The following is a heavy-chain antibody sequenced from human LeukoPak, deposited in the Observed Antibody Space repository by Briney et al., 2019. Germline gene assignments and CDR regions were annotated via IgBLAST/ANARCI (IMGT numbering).Heavy chain of an antibody. Sequence: AGGSLRLSCAATGFTLSDYYMSWIRQASGKGLERVSYISSGGGSIYYADSVKGRFTISRDNAKNSLYLQMNSLRTEDTAVYYCAREEGYYDSSGYHNAFDLWGQGTMVTVSA. V-gene: IGHV3-11*01. CDR2: ISSGGGSI. CDR1: GFTLSDYY. J-gene: IGHJ3*01. D-gene: IGHD3-22*01. CDR3: AREEGYYDSSGYHNAFDL.